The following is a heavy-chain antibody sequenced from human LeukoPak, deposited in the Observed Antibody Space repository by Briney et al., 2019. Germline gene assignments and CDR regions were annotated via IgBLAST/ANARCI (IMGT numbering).Heavy chain of an antibody. Sequence: GGSLSLSCAASGFTVSNNYMTWVRQAPGRGLEWVSVLYTGGTTYYADSVKGRFTISRDNSKNTVYLDMNSLRAEDTAVYYCARAVDIVATTPFDLWGQGTMVTVSS. CDR1: GFTVSNNY. J-gene: IGHJ3*01. CDR2: LYTGGTT. CDR3: ARAVDIVATTPFDL. D-gene: IGHD5-12*01. V-gene: IGHV3-66*01.